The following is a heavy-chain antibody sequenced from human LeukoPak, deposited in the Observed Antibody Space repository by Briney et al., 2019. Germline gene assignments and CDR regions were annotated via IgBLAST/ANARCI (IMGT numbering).Heavy chain of an antibody. V-gene: IGHV3-23*01. Sequence: GGSLRLSCVASGFTFSSYAMSWVRQAPGKGLEWVSAVSGRGDSKYYADSLRARFTISRDNSKNTLYLQMDSLRAEDTAVYYCAKGRVDTALVTGFDYWGQGTLVTVSS. CDR3: AKGRVDTALVTGFDY. D-gene: IGHD5-18*01. J-gene: IGHJ4*02. CDR1: GFTFSSYA. CDR2: VSGRGDSK.